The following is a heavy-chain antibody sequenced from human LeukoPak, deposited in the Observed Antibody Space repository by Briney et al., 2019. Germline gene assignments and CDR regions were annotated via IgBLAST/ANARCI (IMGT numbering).Heavy chain of an antibody. CDR1: GGSISSHY. CDR3: ARDQRCDY. Sequence: SETLSLTCTVSGGSISSHYWSWIRQPPVKGLEWIGYIYYSGSTNYNPSLKSRVTISVDTSKNQFSLKLSSVTAADTAVYYCARDQRCDYWGQGTLVTVSS. CDR2: IYYSGST. V-gene: IGHV4-59*11. J-gene: IGHJ4*02.